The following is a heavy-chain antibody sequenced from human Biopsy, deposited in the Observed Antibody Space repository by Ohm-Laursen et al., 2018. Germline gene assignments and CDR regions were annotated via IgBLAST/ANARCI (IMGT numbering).Heavy chain of an antibody. CDR2: VDWDDYE. V-gene: IGHV2-70*11. CDR3: ARTPIAIFSAGLVYRHRRHLQGMDV. CDR1: GFSLSTSGMC. D-gene: IGHD3-3*01. Sequence: TQTLTLTCTFSGFSLSTSGMCVSWIRQPPGKALEWLARVDWDDYEDYSASLQTRLSLSKDTSSNQVVLTLTNVGPEDTATYHCARTPIAIFSAGLVYRHRRHLQGMDVWGQGIAVTVS. J-gene: IGHJ6*02.